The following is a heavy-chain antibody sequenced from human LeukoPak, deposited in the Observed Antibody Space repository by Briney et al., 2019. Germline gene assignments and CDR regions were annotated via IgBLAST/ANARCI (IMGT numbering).Heavy chain of an antibody. D-gene: IGHD3-10*01. CDR2: IYYSGDT. Sequence: PSETLSLTCAVYGGSFSGYYWSWIRQPPGKGLEWIGYIYYSGDTNYSPSLKSRVTISVDTSKNQFSLKLNSVTTADTAVYYCARDVSYFDSGSPQYAFDIWGQGTMVTVSS. J-gene: IGHJ3*02. V-gene: IGHV4-59*01. CDR3: ARDVSYFDSGSPQYAFDI. CDR1: GGSFSGYY.